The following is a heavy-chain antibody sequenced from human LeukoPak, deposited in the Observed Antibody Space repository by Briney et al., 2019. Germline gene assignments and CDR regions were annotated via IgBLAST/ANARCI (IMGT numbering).Heavy chain of an antibody. CDR1: GFTFSPYS. J-gene: IGHJ4*02. D-gene: IGHD3-3*01. CDR2: ISGSSNYI. Sequence: GGSLRLSCEGSGFTFSPYSMNWVRQAPGKGLEWVSSISGSSNYIYYADSVKGRFTISRDNARSSMYLQMNSLRAEDTAVYYCARTGRLFWSGYRFDYWGQGTLVTVSS. CDR3: ARTGRLFWSGYRFDY. V-gene: IGHV3-21*01.